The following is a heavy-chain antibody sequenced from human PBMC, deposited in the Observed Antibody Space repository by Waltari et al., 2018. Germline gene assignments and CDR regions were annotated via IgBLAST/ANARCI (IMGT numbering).Heavy chain of an antibody. CDR3: ARMMTTVTTVAFDY. V-gene: IGHV4-31*01. D-gene: IGHD4-17*01. CDR1: GGSISSGGSY. J-gene: IGHJ4*02. Sequence: QVQLQESGPGLVKPSQPLSLTCTVSGGSISSGGSYWSWIRQHPGKGLEWIGYIYYSGSTYYNPSLKSLVTISVDTSKNQFSLKLSSVTAADTAGYYCARMMTTVTTVAFDYWGQGTLVTVSS. CDR2: IYYSGST.